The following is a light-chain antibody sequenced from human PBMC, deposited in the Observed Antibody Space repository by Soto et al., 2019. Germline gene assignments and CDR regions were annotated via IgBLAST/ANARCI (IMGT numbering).Light chain of an antibody. CDR1: SSDVGSYNL. J-gene: IGLJ2*01. CDR2: EGS. Sequence: QSALTQPASVSGSPGQSITISCTGTSSDVGSYNLVSWYQQHPGKAPKLMIYEGSKRPSGVSNRFSGSKSGNTASLTIFGLQAEDEADYYCCSKVFGGGTKLTVL. CDR3: CSKV. V-gene: IGLV2-23*01.